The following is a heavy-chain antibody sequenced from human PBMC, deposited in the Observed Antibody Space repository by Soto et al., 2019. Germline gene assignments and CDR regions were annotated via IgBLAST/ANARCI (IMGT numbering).Heavy chain of an antibody. Sequence: PSETLSLTCTVSGGSISSYYWSWIRQPAGKGLEWIGRIYTSGSTNYNPSLKSRVTMSVDTSKNQFSLKLSSVTAADTAVYYCARVSGIVGASSSYGMDVWGQGTTVTVSS. D-gene: IGHD1-26*01. CDR3: ARVSGIVGASSSYGMDV. V-gene: IGHV4-4*07. CDR1: GGSISSYY. CDR2: IYTSGST. J-gene: IGHJ6*02.